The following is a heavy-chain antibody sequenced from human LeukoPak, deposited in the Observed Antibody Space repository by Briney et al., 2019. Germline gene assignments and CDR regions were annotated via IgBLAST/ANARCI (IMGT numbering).Heavy chain of an antibody. V-gene: IGHV3-21*04. CDR2: ISSSSSYI. J-gene: IGHJ4*02. CDR1: GFTFSSYS. CDR3: AKGEMATIRDLYFDY. D-gene: IGHD5-24*01. Sequence: GGSLRLSCAASGFTFSSYSMNWVRQTPGKGLEWVSSISSSSSYIYYADSVKGRFTISRDNAKNSLCLQMNSLRAEDTAVYYCAKGEMATIRDLYFDYWGQGTLVTVSS.